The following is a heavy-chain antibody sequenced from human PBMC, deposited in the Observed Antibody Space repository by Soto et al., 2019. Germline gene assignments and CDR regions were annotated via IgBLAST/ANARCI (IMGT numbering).Heavy chain of an antibody. J-gene: IGHJ4*02. D-gene: IGHD2-15*01. Sequence: GGSLRLSCAASGFTFSSYAMSWVRQAPGKGLEWVSAISGSGGSTYYADSVKGRFTISRDNSKNTLYLQMNSLRAEDTAVYYCAKVPHIAYCSGGSCYFPFDYWGQGTLVTVSS. V-gene: IGHV3-23*01. CDR2: ISGSGGST. CDR3: AKVPHIAYCSGGSCYFPFDY. CDR1: GFTFSSYA.